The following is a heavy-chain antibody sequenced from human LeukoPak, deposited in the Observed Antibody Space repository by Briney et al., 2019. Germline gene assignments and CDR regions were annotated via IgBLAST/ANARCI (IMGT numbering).Heavy chain of an antibody. J-gene: IGHJ5*02. Sequence: GGSLRLSCAASGFTFNIYAMSWVRLAPGKGLQWVASMCGSAGCTYYADSVKGRFTISRDNSKNTLYLQMNSLRAEDTAIYYCARDRPNYHESNGHYYNRDGDHWGQGTLVTVSS. V-gene: IGHV3-23*01. CDR1: GFTFNIYA. D-gene: IGHD3-22*01. CDR2: MCGSAGCT. CDR3: ARDRPNYHESNGHYYNRDGDH.